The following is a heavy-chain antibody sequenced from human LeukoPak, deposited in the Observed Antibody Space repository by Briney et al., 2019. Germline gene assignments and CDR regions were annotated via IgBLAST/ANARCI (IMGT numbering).Heavy chain of an antibody. J-gene: IGHJ2*01. D-gene: IGHD5-18*01. Sequence: SEALSLTCTVSGGSISSYYWSWIRQPPGQGLEWIGFVYYSGSAYSNPSLKSRVTMSVDTSTNQFSLSLSFVTAADTAVYHCARDDRLGNTYGFPHWYFDVWGRGTLVTVSS. CDR1: GGSISSYY. CDR3: ARDDRLGNTYGFPHWYFDV. V-gene: IGHV4-59*01. CDR2: VYYSGSA.